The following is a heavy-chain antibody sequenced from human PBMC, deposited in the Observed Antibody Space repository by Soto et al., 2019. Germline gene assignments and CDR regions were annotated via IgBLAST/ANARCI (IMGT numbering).Heavy chain of an antibody. V-gene: IGHV3-33*01. CDR3: AREWIQLSFDY. J-gene: IGHJ4*02. Sequence: GGSLRLSCAASGFTFSSYGMHWVRQAPGKGLEWVAVIWYDGSNKYYADSVKGRFTISRDNSKNTLYLQMNSLRAEDTAVYYCAREWIQLSFDYWGQGTLATVSS. CDR2: IWYDGSNK. D-gene: IGHD5-18*01. CDR1: GFTFSSYG.